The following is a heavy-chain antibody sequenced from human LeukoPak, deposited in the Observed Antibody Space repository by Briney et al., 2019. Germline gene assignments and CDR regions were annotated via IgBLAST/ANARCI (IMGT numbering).Heavy chain of an antibody. V-gene: IGHV3-23*01. J-gene: IGHJ4*02. CDR2: INWNGGST. CDR1: GFTFDDYG. D-gene: IGHD3-10*01. Sequence: GGSLRLSCAASGFTFDDYGMSWVRQAPGKGLEWVSGINWNGGSTYYADSVKGRFTISRDNSKNTLYLQMNSLRAEDTAVYYCAKIALGDFDYWGQGTLVTVSS. CDR3: AKIALGDFDY.